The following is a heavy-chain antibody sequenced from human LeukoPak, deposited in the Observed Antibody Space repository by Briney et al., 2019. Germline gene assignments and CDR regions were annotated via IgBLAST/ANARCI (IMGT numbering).Heavy chain of an antibody. J-gene: IGHJ4*02. CDR2: INPNSGGT. Sequence: GASVKVSCKASGYTFTGYYMHWVRQAPGQGLEWMGWINPNSGGTNYAQKFQGRVTMTRDTSISTAYMELSRLRSDDTAVYYCARVDYYSSGSYYYWGQGTLVTVSS. V-gene: IGHV1-2*02. CDR1: GYTFTGYY. CDR3: ARVDYYSSGSYYY. D-gene: IGHD3-10*01.